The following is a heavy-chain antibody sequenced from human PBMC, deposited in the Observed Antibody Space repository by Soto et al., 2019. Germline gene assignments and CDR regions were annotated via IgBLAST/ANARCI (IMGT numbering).Heavy chain of an antibody. CDR3: AKGPRTGYCSGGSCYDFDY. CDR1: GFTFSSYA. V-gene: IGHV3-23*01. J-gene: IGHJ4*02. Sequence: EVQLLESGGGLVQPGGSLRLSCAASGFTFSSYAMSWVRQAPGKGLEWVSAISDSGGSTYYADSVKGRFTISRDNSKNTLYLQMNSLRAEDTAVYYCAKGPRTGYCSGGSCYDFDYWGQGTLVTVSS. CDR2: ISDSGGST. D-gene: IGHD2-15*01.